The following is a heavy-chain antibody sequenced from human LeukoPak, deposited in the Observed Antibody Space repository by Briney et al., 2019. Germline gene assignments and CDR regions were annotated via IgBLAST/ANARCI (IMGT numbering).Heavy chain of an antibody. CDR1: GGSISSYY. D-gene: IGHD2/OR15-2a*01. CDR3: AGHHPRNTVDF. V-gene: IGHV4-4*07. Sequence: SETLSLTCTVSGGSISSYYWSWIRQPAGKGLEWIGRIYTSGSTNYNPSLKSRVTISLDTSKNQLSLKLRSVTAADTAVYYCAGHHPRNTVDFWGQGTLVTVSS. CDR2: IYTSGST. J-gene: IGHJ4*02.